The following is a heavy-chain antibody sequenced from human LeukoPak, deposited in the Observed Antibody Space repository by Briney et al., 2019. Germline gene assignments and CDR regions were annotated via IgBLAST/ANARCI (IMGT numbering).Heavy chain of an antibody. J-gene: IGHJ6*03. CDR3: AREGAYDFWSGYYYYYYMDV. V-gene: IGHV3-7*01. Sequence: GGSLRLSCAASGFTFRSYAMSWVRQAPGKGLEWVANIKQDGSEKYYVDSVKGRFTIPRDNARNSLYLQMNSLRAEDTAVYYCAREGAYDFWSGYYYYYYMDVWGKGTTVTVSS. CDR1: GFTFRSYA. D-gene: IGHD3-3*01. CDR2: IKQDGSEK.